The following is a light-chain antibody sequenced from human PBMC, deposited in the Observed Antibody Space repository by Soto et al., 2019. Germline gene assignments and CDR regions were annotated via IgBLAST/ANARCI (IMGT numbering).Light chain of an antibody. V-gene: IGKV1-5*01. CDR1: QSISNW. J-gene: IGKJ1*01. CDR3: QQYSTWT. CDR2: DAS. Sequence: DIQMTQSPSTLSASVGGRVTITCRASQSISNWLAWYQQKPGKAPKLLIYDASSLQSGVPARFSGSGSGTEFTLTISSLQPDDFATYYCQQYSTWTFGQGTKVEIK.